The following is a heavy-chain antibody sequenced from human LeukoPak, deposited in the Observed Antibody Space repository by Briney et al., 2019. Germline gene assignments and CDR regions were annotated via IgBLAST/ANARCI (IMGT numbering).Heavy chain of an antibody. CDR3: ARDTRVVPDLSGVATPGSSEVPAGNFDY. Sequence: SVKVSCTASGGTFSSYAISWVRQAPGQGLEWMGGIIPIFGTANYAQKFQGRVTITADESTSTAYMELSSLRSEDTAVYYCARDTRVVPDLSGVATPGSSEVPAGNFDYWGQGTLVTVSS. CDR2: IIPIFGTA. D-gene: IGHD5-12*01. V-gene: IGHV1-69*13. J-gene: IGHJ4*02. CDR1: GGTFSSYA.